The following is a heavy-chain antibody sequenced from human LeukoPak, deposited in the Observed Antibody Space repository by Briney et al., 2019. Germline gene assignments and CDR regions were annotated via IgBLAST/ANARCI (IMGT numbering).Heavy chain of an antibody. CDR2: IYTSGST. D-gene: IGHD3-3*01. CDR1: GGSISSYY. CDR3: ARVDYDFWSGYNWFDS. J-gene: IGHJ5*01. Sequence: SETLSLTCTVSGGSISSYYWSWIRQPAGKGLEWIGRIYTSGSTNYNPSLKSRVTMSVDTSKNQFSLKLSSVTAADTAVYYCARVDYDFWSGYNWFDSWGQGTLVTVSS. V-gene: IGHV4-4*07.